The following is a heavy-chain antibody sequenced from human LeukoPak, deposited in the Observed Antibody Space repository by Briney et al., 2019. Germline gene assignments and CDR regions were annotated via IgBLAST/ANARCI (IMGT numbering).Heavy chain of an antibody. J-gene: IGHJ4*02. V-gene: IGHV3-30*18. CDR2: ISYDGSNK. Sequence: GGSLRLSCAASGFTFSSYAMSWVRQAPGKGLEWVAVISYDGSNKYYADSVKGRFTISRDNSKNTLYLQMNSLRAEDTAVYYCAKVDSSSGWYPPFWDYWGQGTLVTVSS. D-gene: IGHD6-19*01. CDR3: AKVDSSSGWYPPFWDY. CDR1: GFTFSSYA.